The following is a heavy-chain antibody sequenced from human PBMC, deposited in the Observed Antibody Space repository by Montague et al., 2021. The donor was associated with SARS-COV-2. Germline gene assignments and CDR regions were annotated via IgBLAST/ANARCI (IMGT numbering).Heavy chain of an antibody. CDR1: GGSISSFY. V-gene: IGHV4-59*08. CDR3: ARHYSATLPAVY. J-gene: IGHJ4*02. D-gene: IGHD2-15*01. Sequence: SKTLSLTCTVSGGSISSFYWSWFRQPPGKGLEWIGYISDSGSTNYNPSLTSRVTMSVDTSKNQFSLKVNSVTAADTAVYYCARHYSATLPAVYWGQGTLVTVYS. CDR2: ISDSGST.